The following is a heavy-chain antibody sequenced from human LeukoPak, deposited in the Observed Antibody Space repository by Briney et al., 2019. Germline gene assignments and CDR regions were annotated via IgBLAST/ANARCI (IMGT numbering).Heavy chain of an antibody. CDR2: IIPMFGTA. CDR1: GDTFSSYA. V-gene: IGHV1-69*13. J-gene: IGHJ4*02. Sequence: SVKVSCKASGDTFSSYAISWVRQAPGLGLEWMGGIIPMFGTANYAQKFQGRVTITADESTSTAYMDLSSLRSEDTAVYYCARGGITMVRGVITPYYFDYWGQGTLVTVSS. CDR3: ARGGITMVRGVITPYYFDY. D-gene: IGHD3-10*01.